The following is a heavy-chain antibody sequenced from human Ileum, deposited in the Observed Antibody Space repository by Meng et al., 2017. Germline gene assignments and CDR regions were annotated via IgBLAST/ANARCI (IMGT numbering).Heavy chain of an antibody. CDR3: AREPVFRGWLDP. J-gene: IGHJ5*02. CDR1: GGTFSSYS. D-gene: IGHD2/OR15-2a*01. V-gene: IGHV3-30*04. Sequence: SCKASGGTFSSYSMHWARQAPGKGLEWVAVISSDGGLKWCADSVKGRFTISRDNAKNTLYLQMNSLRPEDTAVYHCAREPVFRGWLDPWGQGTLVTVSS. CDR2: ISSDGGLK.